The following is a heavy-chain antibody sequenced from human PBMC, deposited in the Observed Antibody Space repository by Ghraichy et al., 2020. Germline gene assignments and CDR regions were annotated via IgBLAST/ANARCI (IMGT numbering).Heavy chain of an antibody. D-gene: IGHD4-23*01. CDR1: GGSVVNYF. CDR2: IYPSGTT. Sequence: SETLSLTCSVTGGSVVNYFWSWIRQAPGKELEWIGYIYPSGTTNSNPSLKSRVTISIDTSSNQFSLRMTSVTAADTAVYYCARHDYGGNREWFFDVWGRGTLVAVSS. CDR3: ARHDYGGNREWFFDV. V-gene: IGHV4-4*08. J-gene: IGHJ2*01.